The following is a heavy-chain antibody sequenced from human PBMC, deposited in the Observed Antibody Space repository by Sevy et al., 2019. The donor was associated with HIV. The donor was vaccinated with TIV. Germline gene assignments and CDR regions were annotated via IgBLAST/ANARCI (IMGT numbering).Heavy chain of an antibody. D-gene: IGHD3-16*01. CDR3: ARGGETPRGFDP. CDR2: IYHSGSS. Sequence: SETLSLTCAVSGGSIRSVNWWHWVRQPPGKGQEWIGEIYHSGSSNYNPSLKSRVTISVDNSKNQFSLKLTSVTAADTAVYYCARGGETPRGFDPWGQGSLVTVSS. V-gene: IGHV4-4*02. CDR1: GGSIRSVNW. J-gene: IGHJ5*02.